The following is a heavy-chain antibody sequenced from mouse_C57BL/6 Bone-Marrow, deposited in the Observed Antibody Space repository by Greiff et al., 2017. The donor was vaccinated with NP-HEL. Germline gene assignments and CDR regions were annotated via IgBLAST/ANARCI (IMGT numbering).Heavy chain of an antibody. V-gene: IGHV5-6*01. CDR2: ISSGGSYT. J-gene: IGHJ2*01. CDR1: GFTFSSYG. D-gene: IGHD1-1*01. Sequence: DVQLVESGGDLVKPGGSLKLSCAASGFTFSSYGMSWVRQTPDKRLEWVATISSGGSYTYYPDSVKGRFTISRDNAKNTLYLQMSSLKSEDTAMYYCARRTVVENFDYWGQGTTLTVSS. CDR3: ARRTVVENFDY.